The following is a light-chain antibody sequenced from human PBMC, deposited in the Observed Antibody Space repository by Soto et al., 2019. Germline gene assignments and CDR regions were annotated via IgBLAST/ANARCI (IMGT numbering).Light chain of an antibody. V-gene: IGLV2-8*01. CDR1: SSDVGRFNF. Sequence: QSVLTQPPSASGSPGQSVTISCTGTSSDVGRFNFVSWYQQHPGKAPRLLIYEVTKRPSGVPDRFSGSKSVNAASLTVSGLQAEDEADYFCSSYTGSRDPYVFGTGTTVTVL. CDR3: SSYTGSRDPYV. J-gene: IGLJ1*01. CDR2: EVT.